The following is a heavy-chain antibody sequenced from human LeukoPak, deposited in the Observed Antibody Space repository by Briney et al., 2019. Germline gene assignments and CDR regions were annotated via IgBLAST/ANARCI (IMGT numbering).Heavy chain of an antibody. CDR1: RGSISSGAYY. J-gene: IGHJ4*02. CDR2: IYHNGST. CDR3: ARSSSSPRLDY. Sequence: SETLSLTCTVPRGSISSGAYYWSWICQHPGKGLEWLGYIYHNGSTYYNPSLESRISISLDPSKNQFSLKLSSVTAADTALYYCARSSSSPRLDYWGQGTLVTVSS. V-gene: IGHV4-31*03. D-gene: IGHD6-6*01.